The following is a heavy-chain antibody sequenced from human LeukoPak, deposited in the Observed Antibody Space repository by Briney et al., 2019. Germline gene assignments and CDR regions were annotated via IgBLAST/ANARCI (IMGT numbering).Heavy chain of an antibody. Sequence: GGYLRLYCAASGFTFSSYSMNWVRQAPGKGLEGVTYISSSSRTIYYADSVKGRFTISRDNSKNTLYLQMNSLRAEDTAVYYWAKDPKRRVAPNNWFDPWGQGTLVTVSS. CDR3: AKDPKRRVAPNNWFDP. CDR2: ISSSSRTI. CDR1: GFTFSSYS. J-gene: IGHJ5*02. V-gene: IGHV3-48*01. D-gene: IGHD5-12*01.